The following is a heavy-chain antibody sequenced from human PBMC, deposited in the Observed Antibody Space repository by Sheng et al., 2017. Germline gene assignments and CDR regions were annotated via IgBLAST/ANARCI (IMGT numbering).Heavy chain of an antibody. CDR3: AVGYDFWSGYYTGNYYYGMDV. CDR1: GFNFSSYS. D-gene: IGHD3-3*01. J-gene: IGHJ6*02. V-gene: IGHV3-21*01. CDR2: ISSSSSYI. Sequence: EVQLVESGGGLVKPGGSLRLSCAASGFNFSSYSMNWVRQAPGKGLEWVSSISSSSSYIYYADSVKGRFTISRDNAKNSLYLQMNSLRAEDTAVYYCAVGYDFWSGYYTGNYYYGMDVWGQGTTVTVSS.